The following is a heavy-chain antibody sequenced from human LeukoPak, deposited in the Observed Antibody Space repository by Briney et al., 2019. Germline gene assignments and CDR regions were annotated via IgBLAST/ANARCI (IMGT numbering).Heavy chain of an antibody. Sequence: SETLFLTCAVYGGSFSGYYWSWIRQPPGKGLEWIGEINHGGSTNYNPSLKSRVTISVDTSKNQFSLKLSSVTAADTAVYYCASNRYDYVWGSYHPWYFDYWGQGTLVTVSS. V-gene: IGHV4-34*01. CDR2: INHGGST. CDR1: GGSFSGYY. CDR3: ASNRYDYVWGSYHPWYFDY. D-gene: IGHD3-16*02. J-gene: IGHJ4*02.